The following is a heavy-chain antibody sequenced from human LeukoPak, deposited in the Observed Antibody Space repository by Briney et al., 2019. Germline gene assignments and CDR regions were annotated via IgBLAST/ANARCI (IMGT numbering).Heavy chain of an antibody. CDR2: ISGSTIYT. CDR1: GFTFSDYY. V-gene: IGHV3-11*06. J-gene: IGHJ4*02. D-gene: IGHD3-16*01. Sequence: GGSLRLSCAASGFTFSDYYMSWIRQAPGKGLEWVSYISGSTIYTNYADSVKGRFTISRDNAKNSLYLQMNSLRAEDTAMYYCAGLGAGSLFYIDFWGQGTLVIVSS. CDR3: AGLGAGSLFYIDF.